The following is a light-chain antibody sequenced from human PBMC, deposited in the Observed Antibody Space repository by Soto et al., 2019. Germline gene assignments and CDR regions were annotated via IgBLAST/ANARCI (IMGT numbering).Light chain of an antibody. V-gene: IGKV1-5*03. CDR1: QTISSW. CDR3: QHYNSNSEA. Sequence: DMQMTQSPSTLSGSVGDRVTITCRASQTISSWLAWYQQKPGKAPKLLIYKASTLKSGVPSRFSGSGSGTEFTLTISSLQPDDFATYYCQHYNSNSEAFGQGTKV. CDR2: KAS. J-gene: IGKJ1*01.